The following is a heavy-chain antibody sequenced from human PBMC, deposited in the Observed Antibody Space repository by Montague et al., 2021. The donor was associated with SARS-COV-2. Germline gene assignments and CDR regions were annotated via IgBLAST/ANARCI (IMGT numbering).Heavy chain of an antibody. J-gene: IGHJ4*02. CDR2: INHSGTT. CDR1: GGSFSDYY. CDR3: ARWDPQTLTLIGLRGKSASDY. V-gene: IGHV4-34*01. D-gene: IGHD4-23*01. Sequence: SETLSLTCAVYGGSFSDYYWTRIRQSPGKGLEWIAEINHSGTTNYNFNPSLRSRVTISVDTSKSRFSLKLSSVTAADTGVYYCARWDPQTLTLIGLRGKSASDYWGQGTLVTVSS.